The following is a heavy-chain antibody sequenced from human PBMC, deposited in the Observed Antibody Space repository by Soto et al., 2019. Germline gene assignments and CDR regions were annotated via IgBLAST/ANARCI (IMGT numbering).Heavy chain of an antibody. D-gene: IGHD3-22*01. Sequence: GGSLRLSCAASGFTFSSYAMNWVRQAPGKGLERVSVISGSGGSTYYADSVKGRFTISRDNYKNTLYLQMNSLRAEDTAVYYCAKFITMIVVVIGDAFDIWGQGTMVTVS. CDR3: AKFITMIVVVIGDAFDI. CDR1: GFTFSSYA. CDR2: ISGSGGST. V-gene: IGHV3-23*01. J-gene: IGHJ3*02.